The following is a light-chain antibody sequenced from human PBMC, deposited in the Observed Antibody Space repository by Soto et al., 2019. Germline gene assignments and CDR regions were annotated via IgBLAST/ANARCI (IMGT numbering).Light chain of an antibody. CDR1: SSDVGGYNY. CDR3: SSYTSSTSYV. Sequence: QSALTQPASVSGSPGQSITISCTGTSSDVGGYNYVSWYQQHPGKAPKLMIYEVTNRPSGVSNRFSGSKSGNTASLIISGLQAEDEADYYCSSYTSSTSYVFGTGTQLTVL. V-gene: IGLV2-14*01. CDR2: EVT. J-gene: IGLJ1*01.